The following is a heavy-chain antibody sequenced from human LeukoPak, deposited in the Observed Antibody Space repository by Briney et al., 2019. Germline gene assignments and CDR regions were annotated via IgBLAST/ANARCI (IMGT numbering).Heavy chain of an antibody. V-gene: IGHV3-21*01. CDR1: GFILSNHG. J-gene: IGHJ6*04. CDR3: AELGITMIGGV. CDR2: ISSSSSYI. Sequence: GGSLRLSCTASGFILSNHGMNWVRQAPGKGLEWVSSISSSSSYIYYADSVKGRFTISRDNAKNSLYLQMNSLRAEDTAVYYCAELGITMIGGVWGKGTTVTISS. D-gene: IGHD3-10*02.